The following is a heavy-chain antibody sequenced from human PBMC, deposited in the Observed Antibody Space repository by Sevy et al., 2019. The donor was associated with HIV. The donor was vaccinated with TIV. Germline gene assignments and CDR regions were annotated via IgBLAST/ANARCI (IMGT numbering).Heavy chain of an antibody. CDR1: GFTFSNAW. D-gene: IGHD6-19*01. CDR2: IKSKTDGGTT. V-gene: IGHV3-15*01. J-gene: IGHJ4*02. CDR3: TTDFWAVAGLDY. Sequence: GGSLRLSCAASGFTFSNAWMSWVRQAPGRGLEWVGRIKSKTDGGTTDYAAPVKGRFTISRDDSKNTLYLQMNSLKTEDTDVYYCTTDFWAVAGLDYWGQGTLVTVSS.